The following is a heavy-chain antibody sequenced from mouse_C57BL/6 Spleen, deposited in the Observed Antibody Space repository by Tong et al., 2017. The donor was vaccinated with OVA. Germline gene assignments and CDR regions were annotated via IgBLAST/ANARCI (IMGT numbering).Heavy chain of an antibody. D-gene: IGHD2-1*01. CDR3: ARHPYGNYWYFDV. Sequence: EVQLQESGGGLVKPGGSLKLSCAASGFTFSSYAMSWVRQTPEKRLEWVATISSGGSYTYYPDSVKGRFTISRDNAKNTLYLQMSSLKSEDTAMYYCARHPYGNYWYFDVWGAGTTVTVSS. CDR1: GFTFSSYA. J-gene: IGHJ1*01. V-gene: IGHV5-9-3*01. CDR2: ISSGGSYT.